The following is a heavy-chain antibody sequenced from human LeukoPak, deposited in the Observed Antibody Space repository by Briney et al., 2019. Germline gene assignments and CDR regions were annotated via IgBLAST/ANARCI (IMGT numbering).Heavy chain of an antibody. CDR3: ARDWYYGMDV. Sequence: SVKVSCKASGGTFSSYAISWVRQAPGQGLEWMGRIIPIFGIADYAQKFQGRVTITADKSTSTAYMELSSLRSEDTAVYYCARDWYYGMDVWGQGTTVTVSS. J-gene: IGHJ6*02. V-gene: IGHV1-69*04. CDR2: IIPIFGIA. CDR1: GGTFSSYA.